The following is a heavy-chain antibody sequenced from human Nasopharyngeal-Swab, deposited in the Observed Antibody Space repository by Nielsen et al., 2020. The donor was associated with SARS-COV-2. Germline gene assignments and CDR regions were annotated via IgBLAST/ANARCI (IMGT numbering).Heavy chain of an antibody. Sequence: GESLKISCAASGFTVSSNYMSWVRQAPGKGLEWVSVIYSGGSTYYADSVKGRFTISRDNSKNTLYLQMNSLRAEDTAVYYCARVAAGGFDWYSRYYGTDVWGQGTTVTVSS. J-gene: IGHJ6*02. CDR1: GFTVSSNY. CDR2: IYSGGST. D-gene: IGHD3-9*01. CDR3: ARVAAGGFDWYSRYYGTDV. V-gene: IGHV3-53*01.